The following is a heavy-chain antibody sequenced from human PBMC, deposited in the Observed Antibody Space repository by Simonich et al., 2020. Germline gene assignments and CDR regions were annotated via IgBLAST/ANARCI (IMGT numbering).Heavy chain of an antibody. J-gene: IGHJ3*02. CDR3: ARGKGWKNAFDI. V-gene: IGHV4-34*01. Sequence: QVQLQQWGAGLLKPSETLSLTCAVYGGSFSGYYWSWIRQPPGKGLEWIGEINHSGSTTYHPSHKSRVTISVDTSKNQFSLKLSSVTAADTAVYYCARGKGWKNAFDIWGQGTMVTVSS. CDR1: GGSFSGYY. CDR2: INHSGST. D-gene: IGHD1-1*01.